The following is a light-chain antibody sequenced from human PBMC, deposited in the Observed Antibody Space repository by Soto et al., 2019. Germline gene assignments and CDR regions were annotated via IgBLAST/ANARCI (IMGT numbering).Light chain of an antibody. CDR3: QQYNNWPALT. CDR2: GAS. V-gene: IGKV3D-15*01. J-gene: IGKJ4*01. Sequence: EIVMTQSPATVSVSPGERATLSCRASQSVSGNLAWYQQKPGQAPSLLIYGASTRATGIPARFSGSGSGTEFTLTISSLQSEDFAVYYCQQYNNWPALTFGGGTKVEVK. CDR1: QSVSGN.